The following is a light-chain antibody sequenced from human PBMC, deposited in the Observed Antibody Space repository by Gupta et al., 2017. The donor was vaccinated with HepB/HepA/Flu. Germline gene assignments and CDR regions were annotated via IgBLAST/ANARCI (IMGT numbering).Light chain of an antibody. CDR3: QQRSNWPEWT. J-gene: IGKJ1*01. CDR1: QSISNY. CDR2: DAS. Sequence: EIVLTQSPATLSLSPGERATLSCRASQSISNYLAWYQQKPGQALRLLIYDASNRATGIPARFSGSGSGTDFTLTISSLEPEDFAVYYCQQRSNWPEWTFGQGTKVEIK. V-gene: IGKV3-11*01.